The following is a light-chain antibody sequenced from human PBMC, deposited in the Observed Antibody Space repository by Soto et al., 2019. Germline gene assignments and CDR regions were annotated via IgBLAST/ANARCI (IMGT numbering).Light chain of an antibody. CDR2: GAS. CDR1: QSVSNSY. Sequence: EIVLTQSPGTLSLSPGERATLSCRASQSVSNSYLAWYQQKPGQAPRLLIYGASSRATGIPDRFSGSGSGTDFTLTISRLEPEDFAVYYCQQSETFGQGTKLEIK. CDR3: QQSET. V-gene: IGKV3-20*01. J-gene: IGKJ2*01.